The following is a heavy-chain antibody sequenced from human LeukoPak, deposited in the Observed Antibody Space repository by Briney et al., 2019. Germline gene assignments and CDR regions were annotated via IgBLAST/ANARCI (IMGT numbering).Heavy chain of an antibody. J-gene: IGHJ3*02. CDR1: GYTFTSYD. V-gene: IGHV1-8*01. CDR3: ARGPGYSGYDPSDAFDI. CDR2: MNPNSGNT. Sequence: GASVKVSCKASGYTFTSYDINWVRQATGQGLEWMGWMNPNSGNTGYAQKFQGRVTMTRNTSISTAYMELSSLRSEDTAVYYCARGPGYSGYDPSDAFDIWGQGTMVTVSS. D-gene: IGHD5-12*01.